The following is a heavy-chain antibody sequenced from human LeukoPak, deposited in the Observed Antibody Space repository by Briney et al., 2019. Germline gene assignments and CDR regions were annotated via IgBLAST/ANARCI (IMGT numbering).Heavy chain of an antibody. CDR2: INTSGTT. J-gene: IGHJ4*02. Sequence: PSETLSLTCTVSGGSISSYSWSCIRQPAGKGLEWIGRINTSGTTNYNPSLKSRVFMSVATSKNQFSLKLNSVTAADTAVYYCARVGWGGYYTGIYFDSWGQGTLVTVSS. CDR1: GGSISSYS. V-gene: IGHV4-4*07. D-gene: IGHD3-3*01. CDR3: ARVGWGGYYTGIYFDS.